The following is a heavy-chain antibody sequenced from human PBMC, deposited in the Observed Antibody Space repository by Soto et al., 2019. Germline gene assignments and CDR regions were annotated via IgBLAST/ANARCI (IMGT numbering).Heavy chain of an antibody. CDR3: ARGGDLGIFLYFDY. D-gene: IGHD3-3*01. J-gene: IGHJ4*02. V-gene: IGHV4-59*01. CDR1: GGTISSYY. Sequence: SETLSLTCIASGGTISSYYWSWVRQPPGKGLEWIAYIYYSGSTNYNPSLKSRVTISVDTSNNQFSLKLSSVTAADTAMYYCARGGDLGIFLYFDYWGQGTRVTVSS. CDR2: IYYSGST.